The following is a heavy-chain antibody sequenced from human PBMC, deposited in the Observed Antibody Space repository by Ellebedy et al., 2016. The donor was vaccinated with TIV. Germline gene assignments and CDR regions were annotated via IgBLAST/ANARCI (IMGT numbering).Heavy chain of an antibody. Sequence: GGSLRLSXAVSGFAFKNYWMSWVRQAPGEGLEWVANINQDESEKNFVDSVKGRFTISRDNAKNSLYLHMNSLRADDTAVYYCARPDYRYDSWGQGTQVTVSS. D-gene: IGHD4-11*01. CDR3: ARPDYRYDS. V-gene: IGHV3-7*03. J-gene: IGHJ4*02. CDR1: GFAFKNYW. CDR2: INQDESEK.